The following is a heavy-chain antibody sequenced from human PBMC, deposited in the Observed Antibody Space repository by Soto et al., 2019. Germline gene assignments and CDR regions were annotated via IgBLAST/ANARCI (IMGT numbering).Heavy chain of an antibody. J-gene: IGHJ4*02. CDR2: ISYDGSNK. CDR1: GFTCSSYA. CDR3: AREHDSGSYYFAFDDDFDY. V-gene: IGHV3-30-3*01. D-gene: IGHD1-26*01. Sequence: QVQLVESGGGVVQPGRSLRLSCAASGFTCSSYAMHWVRQAPGKGLECVAVISYDGSNKYYADSVQGRFTISRDNSKNTLYLQMNSLRAEDTAVYYCAREHDSGSYYFAFDDDFDYWGQGTLVTVSS.